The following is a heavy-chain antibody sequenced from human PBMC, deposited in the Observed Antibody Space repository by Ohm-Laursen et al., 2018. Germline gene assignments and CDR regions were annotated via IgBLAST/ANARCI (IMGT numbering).Heavy chain of an antibody. CDR3: AKSPRGGNYGEFDY. CDR1: GLTFSSYA. V-gene: IGHV3-23*01. D-gene: IGHD1-7*01. Sequence: GSLRLSCAASGLTFSSYAMSWVRQAPGKGLEWVSAISGSGGSTYYADSVKGRFTISRDNSKNTLYLQMNSLRAEDTAVYYCAKSPRGGNYGEFDYWGQGTLVTVSS. J-gene: IGHJ4*02. CDR2: ISGSGGST.